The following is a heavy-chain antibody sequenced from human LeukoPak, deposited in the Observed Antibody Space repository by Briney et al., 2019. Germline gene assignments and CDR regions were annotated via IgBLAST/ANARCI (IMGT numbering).Heavy chain of an antibody. D-gene: IGHD6-13*01. V-gene: IGHV5-51*01. J-gene: IGHJ3*02. Sequence: GESLKISCKGSGYRFNAYWIAWVRQMPGKGLEWMGIIYPDDSDTRYSPSFQGQVTISADKSVRTAYLQWSSLKASDTAMYYCARRLAAVSGPFDIWGQGTLVTVSS. CDR3: ARRLAAVSGPFDI. CDR2: IYPDDSDT. CDR1: GYRFNAYW.